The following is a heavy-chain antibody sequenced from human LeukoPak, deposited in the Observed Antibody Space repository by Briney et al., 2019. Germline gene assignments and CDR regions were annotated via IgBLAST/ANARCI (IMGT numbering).Heavy chain of an antibody. D-gene: IGHD4-11*01. CDR2: INAGNGNT. V-gene: IGHV1-3*01. CDR3: ARDRGEYSNYGEFDP. CDR1: GYTFTSYA. Sequence: ASVKVSCKASGYTFTSYAMHWVRQAPGQRLEWMGWINAGNGNTKYSQKFQGRVTITRDTSASTAYMELSSLRSEDTAVYYCARDRGEYSNYGEFDPWGLGTLVTVSS. J-gene: IGHJ5*02.